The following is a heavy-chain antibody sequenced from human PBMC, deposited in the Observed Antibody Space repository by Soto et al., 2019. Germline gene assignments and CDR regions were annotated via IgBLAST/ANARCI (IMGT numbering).Heavy chain of an antibody. CDR1: GGTFSSYA. D-gene: IGHD5-12*01. J-gene: IGHJ6*02. Sequence: SVKVSCKASGGTFSSYAISWVRQAPGQGLEWMGGIIPIFGTANYAQKFQGRVTITADESTSTAYMELSSLRSEDTAVYYCARGLAEMATITYYYYGMDVWGQGTTVTVSS. CDR2: IIPIFGTA. V-gene: IGHV1-69*13. CDR3: ARGLAEMATITYYYYGMDV.